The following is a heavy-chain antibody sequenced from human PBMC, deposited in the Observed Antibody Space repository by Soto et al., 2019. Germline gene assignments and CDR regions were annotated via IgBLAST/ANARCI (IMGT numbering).Heavy chain of an antibody. Sequence: PSETLSLTCTVSGGSISSYYWSWIRQPPGKGLEWIGYIYYSGSTNYNPSLKSRVTISVDTSKNQFSLKLSSVTAADTAVYYCGRVPPPPKLIIVHWGKETRSTVSS. D-gene: IGHD2-8*01. J-gene: IGHJ4*02. CDR2: IYYSGST. V-gene: IGHV4-59*01. CDR3: GRVPPPPKLIIVH. CDR1: GGSISSYY.